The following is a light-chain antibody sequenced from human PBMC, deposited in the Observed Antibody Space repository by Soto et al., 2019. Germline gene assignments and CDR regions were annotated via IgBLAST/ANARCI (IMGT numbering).Light chain of an antibody. J-gene: IGLJ3*02. CDR3: SSYTSNNTWV. Sequence: QSALTQPASVSGSPGQSITISCTGTNSDVGGYNYVSWYQQYPGKAPKLMIYEVSNRPSGVSNRFSGSKSGNTASLTISGLQAEDESDYYCSSYTSNNTWVFGGGTKLTVL. CDR1: NSDVGGYNY. V-gene: IGLV2-14*01. CDR2: EVS.